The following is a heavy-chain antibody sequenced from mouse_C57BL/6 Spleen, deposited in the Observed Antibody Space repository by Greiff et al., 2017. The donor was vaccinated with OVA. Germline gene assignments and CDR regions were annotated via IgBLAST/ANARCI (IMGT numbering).Heavy chain of an antibody. J-gene: IGHJ2*01. CDR3: ARHPLNFRFDY. Sequence: VQLQQPGAELVKPGASVKLSCKASGYTFTSYWMQWVKQRPGQGLEWIGEIDPSDSYTNYNQKFKGKATLTVDTSSSTAYMQLSSLTSEDSAVYYCARHPLNFRFDYWGQGTTLTVSS. D-gene: IGHD4-1*02. CDR1: GYTFTSYW. CDR2: IDPSDSYT. V-gene: IGHV1-50*01.